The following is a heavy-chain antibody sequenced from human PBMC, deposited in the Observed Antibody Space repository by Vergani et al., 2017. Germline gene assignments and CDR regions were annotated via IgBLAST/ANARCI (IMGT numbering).Heavy chain of an antibody. D-gene: IGHD6-25*01. CDR3: ASFRSEYYYSYMDV. Sequence: QVQLQESGPGLVKPSQTLSLTGTVSGGSSSSGSYYGSGSRQAAGKGLEWIGRIYTSGSTNYNPSLKSRVTMSVDTSKNQFSLKLSSVTPADTAVYYCASFRSEYYYSYMDVWGKGPTVTVSS. V-gene: IGHV4-61*02. J-gene: IGHJ6*03. CDR2: IYTSGST. CDR1: GGSSSSGSYY.